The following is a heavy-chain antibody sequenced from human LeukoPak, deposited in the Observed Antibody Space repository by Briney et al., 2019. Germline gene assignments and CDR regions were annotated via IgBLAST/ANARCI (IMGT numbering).Heavy chain of an antibody. J-gene: IGHJ3*02. CDR1: GFTFSSYA. V-gene: IGHV3-23*01. D-gene: IGHD3-10*01. CDR3: AKREDGYYGSGSAFDI. Sequence: GGSLRLSCAASGFTFSSYAMSWVRQAQGKGLEWVSAISGSGGSTYYADSVKGRFTISRDNSKNTLYLQMNSLRAEGTAVYYCAKREDGYYGSGSAFDIWGQGTMVTVSS. CDR2: ISGSGGST.